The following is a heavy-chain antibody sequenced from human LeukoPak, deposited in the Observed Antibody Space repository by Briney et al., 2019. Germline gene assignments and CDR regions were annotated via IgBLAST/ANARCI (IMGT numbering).Heavy chain of an antibody. V-gene: IGHV3-21*01. Sequence: GGSLRLSCAASGFTFSSYSMNWVRQAPGKGLEWVSSISSSSSYIYYADSVKGRFTISRDNAKNSLHLQMNSLRAEDTGVYYCARAPSEIGGYYPEYFRHWGQGTLVTVSS. CDR3: ARAPSEIGGYYPEYFRH. CDR2: ISSSSSYI. CDR1: GFTFSSYS. D-gene: IGHD3-22*01. J-gene: IGHJ1*01.